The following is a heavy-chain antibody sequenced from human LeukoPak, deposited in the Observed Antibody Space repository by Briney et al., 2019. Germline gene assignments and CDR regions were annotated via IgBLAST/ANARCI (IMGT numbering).Heavy chain of an antibody. CDR1: GFTFSTFA. Sequence: GGSLRLSCEASGFTFSTFAMIWVRQAPGKGLEWVSVIYSGGSTYYADSVKGRFTISRDNSKNTLYLQMNSLRAEDTAVYYCARGVRRRPDAFDIWGQGTMVTVSS. J-gene: IGHJ3*02. D-gene: IGHD6-25*01. CDR2: IYSGGST. CDR3: ARGVRRRPDAFDI. V-gene: IGHV3-66*01.